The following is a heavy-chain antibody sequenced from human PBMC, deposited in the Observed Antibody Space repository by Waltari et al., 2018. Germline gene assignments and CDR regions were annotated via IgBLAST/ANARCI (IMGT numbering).Heavy chain of an antibody. CDR1: GESFSGYY. D-gene: IGHD2-15*01. Sequence: QVQLQQWGAGLLKPSETLSLTCAVYGESFSGYYWSWVRQPPGKGLEWIWEINHSGNTHYNPSLKSRVTISVDTSKNQFSLKLTSVTAADTALYYCAREGSSPLYFDSWGQGTLVTVSS. CDR3: AREGSSPLYFDS. V-gene: IGHV4-34*01. J-gene: IGHJ4*02. CDR2: INHSGNT.